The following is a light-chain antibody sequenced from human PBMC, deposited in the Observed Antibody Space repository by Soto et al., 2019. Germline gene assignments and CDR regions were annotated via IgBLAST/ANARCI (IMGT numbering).Light chain of an antibody. CDR3: CSYAGSSIVV. CDR2: EGS. J-gene: IGLJ2*01. V-gene: IGLV2-23*01. CDR1: SSDVGSYNL. Sequence: QSALTQAASVSGCPGQSITISCTGTSSDVGSYNLVSWYQQHPGKAPKLMIYEGSKRPSGVSNRFSGSKSGNTASLTISGLQAEDEADYYCCSYAGSSIVVFGGGTKLTVL.